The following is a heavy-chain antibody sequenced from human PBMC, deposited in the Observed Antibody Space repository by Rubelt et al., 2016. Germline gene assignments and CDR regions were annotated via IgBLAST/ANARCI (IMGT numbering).Heavy chain of an antibody. J-gene: IGHJ4*02. V-gene: IGHV3-30*04. CDR3: ARDKYNRAWFVVDY. CDR2: ISKDVVSK. D-gene: IGHD1-14*01. Sequence: VQLVESGGGLVQPGRSLRLSCADSGFTFSSYAMHWVRQAPGKGLEWGAVISKDVVSKFYADSVRCRFTISRDNSKNTLYLEMNELRPEDTAVYYCARDKYNRAWFVVDYWGQGTLVTVSS. CDR1: GFTFSSYA.